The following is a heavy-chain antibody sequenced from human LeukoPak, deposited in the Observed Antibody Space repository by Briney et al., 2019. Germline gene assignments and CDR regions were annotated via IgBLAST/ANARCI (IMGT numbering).Heavy chain of an antibody. CDR3: ARVKMVRGVIPDWFDP. J-gene: IGHJ5*02. Sequence: GASVKVSCKASGYTFTSYGISWVRQAPGQGLEWMGWISACNGNTNYAQKLQGRVTMATDTSTSTAYMELRSLRSDDTAVYYCARVKMVRGVIPDWFDPWGQGTLVTVSS. CDR1: GYTFTSYG. CDR2: ISACNGNT. D-gene: IGHD3-10*01. V-gene: IGHV1-18*01.